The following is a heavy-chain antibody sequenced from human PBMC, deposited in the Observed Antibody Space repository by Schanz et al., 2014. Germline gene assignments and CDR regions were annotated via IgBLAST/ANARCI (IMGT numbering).Heavy chain of an antibody. CDR1: GFTVNTNY. J-gene: IGHJ4*02. CDR2: MYINSGST. D-gene: IGHD3-22*01. V-gene: IGHV3-53*01. Sequence: EVQLVESGGGLIQPGGSLRLSCAVSGFTVNTNYMSWVRQAPGKGLEWISSMYINSGSTQYADSVKGRFIISRDSSKNTLYLQMSSLRAEDTAVYYCAKVWGSDYFYPFDYWGQGTLVPVSS. CDR3: AKVWGSDYFYPFDY.